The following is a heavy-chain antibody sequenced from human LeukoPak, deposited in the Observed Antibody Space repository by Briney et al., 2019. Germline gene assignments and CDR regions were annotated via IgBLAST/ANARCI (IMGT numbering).Heavy chain of an antibody. D-gene: IGHD7-27*01. V-gene: IGHV4-31*03. CDR2: IYYSGST. J-gene: IGHJ4*02. Sequence: SQTLSLTCTVSGGSISSGGYYWRWIRQHPGKALEWIGYIYYSGSTYYNPSLKSRVTISVDTSKNQFSLKLSSVTAADTAVYYCARVTRGDYCFDYWGQGTLVTVSS. CDR3: ARVTRGDYCFDY. CDR1: GGSISSGGYY.